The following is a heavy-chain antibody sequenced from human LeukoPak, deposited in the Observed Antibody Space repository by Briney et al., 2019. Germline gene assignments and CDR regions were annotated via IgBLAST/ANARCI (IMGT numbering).Heavy chain of an antibody. D-gene: IGHD3-16*02. CDR3: ATFLITFGGVIVDH. CDR2: VKSKTDGETT. Sequence: PGGSLRLSCVASGFTFSSYEMNWVRQAPGKGLEWVGRVKSKTDGETTDYAAPVKGRFAISRDDSKTTLYLQMNSLKTEDTAVYYCATFLITFGGVIVDHWGQGTLVTVSS. CDR1: GFTFSSYE. J-gene: IGHJ4*02. V-gene: IGHV3-15*01.